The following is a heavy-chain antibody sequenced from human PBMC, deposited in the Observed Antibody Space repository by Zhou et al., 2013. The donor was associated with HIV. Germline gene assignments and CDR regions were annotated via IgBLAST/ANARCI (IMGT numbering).Heavy chain of an antibody. CDR1: GYTFTSYG. Sequence: QVQLVQSGAEVKKPGASVKVSCQASGYTFTSYGISWVRQAPGQGLEWMGWSSTYNSRANYAQNLQGRLTLTRDISTSTAYMELRSLRSDDTAVYYCNRGMQQWVNDAFDIWGQGTMVTVSS. J-gene: IGHJ3*02. CDR2: SSTYNSRA. CDR3: NRGMQQWVNDAFDI. D-gene: IGHD3-16*01. V-gene: IGHV1-18*01.